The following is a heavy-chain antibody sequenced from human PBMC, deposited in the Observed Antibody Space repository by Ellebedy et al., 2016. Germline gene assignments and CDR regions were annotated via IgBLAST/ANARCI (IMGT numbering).Heavy chain of an antibody. CDR1: GFASSSSA. V-gene: IGHV3-23*01. CDR2: ISGAGGTI. J-gene: IGHJ4*02. CDR3: ASPRWISDTAMAPLDY. D-gene: IGHD5-18*01. Sequence: GGSLRLSXAASGFASSSSAMSWVRQDQGMGLEWVSSISGAGGTIYYADSVKGRFTISRDNSKNTLYLQMNSLRAEDTAVYYCASPRWISDTAMAPLDYWGQGTLVTVAS.